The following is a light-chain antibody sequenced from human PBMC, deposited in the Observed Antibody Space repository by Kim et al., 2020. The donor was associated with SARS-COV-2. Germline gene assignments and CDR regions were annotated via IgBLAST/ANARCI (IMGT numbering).Light chain of an antibody. Sequence: SYELTQPPSVSVSPGQTVSITCSGDKLGDKYACWYQQKPGQSPVLVIYQDSKRPSGIPERFSGSNSGNTATLTISGTQAMDEADYYCQAWDSSVVFGGGTQLTVL. CDR2: QDS. J-gene: IGLJ2*01. CDR3: QAWDSSVV. CDR1: KLGDKY. V-gene: IGLV3-1*01.